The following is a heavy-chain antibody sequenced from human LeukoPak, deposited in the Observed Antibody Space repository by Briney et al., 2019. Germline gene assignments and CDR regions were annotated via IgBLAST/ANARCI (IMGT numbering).Heavy chain of an antibody. J-gene: IGHJ4*02. CDR2: ISSSSSYI. D-gene: IGHD6-19*01. CDR1: GFTFSSYS. Sequence: PGGSLRLSCAASGFTFSSYSMNWVRQATGKGLEWVSYISSSSSYIYYADSVKGRFTISRDNAKNSLYLQMNSLRAEDTAVYYCASSIAVAETGVYWGQGTLVTVSS. V-gene: IGHV3-21*05. CDR3: ASSIAVAETGVY.